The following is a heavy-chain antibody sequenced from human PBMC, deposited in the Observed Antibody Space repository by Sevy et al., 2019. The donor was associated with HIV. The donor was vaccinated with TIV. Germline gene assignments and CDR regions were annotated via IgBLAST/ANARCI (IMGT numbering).Heavy chain of an antibody. V-gene: IGHV3-48*03. CDR3: ARDLPPSATPVAHFDY. CDR2: ISNSGTTI. CDR1: GFTFSSYE. Sequence: GGSLRLSCAASGFTFSSYEMNWVRQAPGKGLEWVSYISNSGTTISYSDSVRGSFSISRDNARNSMYLQMNSLRAEDTAVYYCARDLPPSATPVAHFDYWGQGTLVTVSS. J-gene: IGHJ4*02. D-gene: IGHD2-15*01.